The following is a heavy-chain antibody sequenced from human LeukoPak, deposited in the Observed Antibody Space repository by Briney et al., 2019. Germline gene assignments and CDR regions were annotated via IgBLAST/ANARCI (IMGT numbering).Heavy chain of an antibody. CDR2: ISGSGDNT. CDR1: GFTFSSYA. V-gene: IGHV3-23*01. Sequence: GGSLRLSCAASGFTFSSYAMSWVRQAPGKGLEWVSAISGSGDNTYYADSVKGRFTISRDNSKNTLYLQMNSLRAEDTAVYYCTCDLNRSDGLWGQGTMVTVSS. J-gene: IGHJ3*01. CDR3: TCDLNRSDGL. D-gene: IGHD2-8*01.